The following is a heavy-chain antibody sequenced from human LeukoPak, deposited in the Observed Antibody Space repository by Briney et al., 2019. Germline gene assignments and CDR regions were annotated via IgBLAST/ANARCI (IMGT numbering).Heavy chain of an antibody. Sequence: KTSETLSLTCTVSGGSVISGSSYWGWIRQPPGKGLEWIGEINHSGSTNYNPSLKSRVTISVDTSKNQFSLKLSSVTAADTAVYYCARVSGSSWYRGGRYFDYWGQGTLVTVSS. CDR2: INHSGST. D-gene: IGHD6-13*01. CDR1: GGSVISGSSY. J-gene: IGHJ4*02. V-gene: IGHV4-39*07. CDR3: ARVSGSSWYRGGRYFDY.